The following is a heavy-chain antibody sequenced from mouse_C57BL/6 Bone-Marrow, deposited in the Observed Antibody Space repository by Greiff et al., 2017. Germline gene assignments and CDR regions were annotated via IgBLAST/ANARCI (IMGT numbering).Heavy chain of an antibody. J-gene: IGHJ4*01. CDR3: ARNDPPYYYGSDYAMDY. CDR2: IWSGGST. D-gene: IGHD1-1*01. V-gene: IGHV2-2*01. Sequence: VQLVESGPGLVQPSQSLSITCTVSGFSLTSYGVHWVRQSPGKGLEWLGVIWSGGSTDYNAAFISRLSISKDNSKSQVFFKMNSLQADDTAIYYCARNDPPYYYGSDYAMDYWGQGTSVTVSS. CDR1: GFSLTSYG.